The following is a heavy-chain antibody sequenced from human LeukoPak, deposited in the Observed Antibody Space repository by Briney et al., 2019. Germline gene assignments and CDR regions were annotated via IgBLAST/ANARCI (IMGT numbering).Heavy chain of an antibody. D-gene: IGHD2-21*02. Sequence: PSETLSLTCAVYGGSFTDYYWSWTRHLPGKGLEWIGEIHHRAGANYNPSLWGRVTISADTSKNQFSLHLTSVTAADTATFYCARGPVRDDGLTGISYYFGLDVWGHGTTVTVFS. CDR3: ARGPVRDDGLTGISYYFGLDV. CDR1: GGSFTDYY. CDR2: IHHRAGA. V-gene: IGHV4-34*01. J-gene: IGHJ6*02.